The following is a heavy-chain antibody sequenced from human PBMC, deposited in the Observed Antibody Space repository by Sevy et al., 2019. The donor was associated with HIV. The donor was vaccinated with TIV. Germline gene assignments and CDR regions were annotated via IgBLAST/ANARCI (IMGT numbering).Heavy chain of an antibody. CDR1: GFTFDDYT. Sequence: GGSLRLSCAASGFTFDDYTMNWVRQAPGKGLEWVSGISWSSGNIAYADSVEGRFTISRDNAKNSLYLQMNSLRVEDTALYYCVRDRSASYSFDYWGQGTLVTVS. V-gene: IGHV3-9*01. D-gene: IGHD1-26*01. CDR3: VRDRSASYSFDY. J-gene: IGHJ4*02. CDR2: ISWSSGNI.